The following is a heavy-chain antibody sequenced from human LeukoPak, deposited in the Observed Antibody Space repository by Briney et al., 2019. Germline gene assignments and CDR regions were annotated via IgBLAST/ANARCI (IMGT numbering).Heavy chain of an antibody. Sequence: TGGSLRLSCAASGFTFSSYEMNWVRQAPGKGLEWVSYISSGGNTIYYADSVKGRFTISRDNAKNSLYLQMNSLRAEDTAVYYCAREGTAMMSFDYWGQGTLVTVSS. CDR1: GFTFSSYE. CDR3: AREGTAMMSFDY. D-gene: IGHD5-18*01. V-gene: IGHV3-48*03. CDR2: ISSGGNTI. J-gene: IGHJ4*02.